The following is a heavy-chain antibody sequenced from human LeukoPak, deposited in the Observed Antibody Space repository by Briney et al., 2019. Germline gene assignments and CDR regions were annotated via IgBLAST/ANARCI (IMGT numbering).Heavy chain of an antibody. CDR3: ASRASSGWYWVDY. Sequence: ASVKVSCKASGYTFTSYDINWVRQATGQGLEWMGWKNPNSGNTGYAQKFQGRVTMTRNTSISTAYMELSSLRSEDTAVYYCASRASSGWYWVDYWGQGALVTVSS. J-gene: IGHJ4*02. D-gene: IGHD6-19*01. CDR2: KNPNSGNT. CDR1: GYTFTSYD. V-gene: IGHV1-8*01.